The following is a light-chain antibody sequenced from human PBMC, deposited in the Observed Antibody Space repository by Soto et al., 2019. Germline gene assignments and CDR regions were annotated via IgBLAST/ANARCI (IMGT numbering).Light chain of an antibody. CDR3: QQYAGLPYT. Sequence: EIVLTQSPGTLSLSPGERATLSCRASQSVSSSYLAWYQQKPGQAPRLLIYGASSGATGIPDRFSGSGSGTDFTLTISRLEPEDFAVYYCQQYAGLPYTFGQGTKLEIK. V-gene: IGKV3-20*01. CDR1: QSVSSSY. CDR2: GAS. J-gene: IGKJ2*01.